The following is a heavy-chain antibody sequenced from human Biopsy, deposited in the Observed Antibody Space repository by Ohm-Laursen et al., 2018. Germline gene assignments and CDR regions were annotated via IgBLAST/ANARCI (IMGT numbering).Heavy chain of an antibody. CDR3: ARATYSSGHKIDS. CDR2: IYSGDST. CDR1: GFVVSGTQ. J-gene: IGHJ4*02. D-gene: IGHD6-25*01. Sequence: GSLRLSCAASGFVVSGTQMSWVRQAPRKGLEWVSVIYSGDSTHYADSVKGRFTISRDESKNTLYLQMNRLRAEDTAVYHCARATYSSGHKIDSWGQGTLVTVSS. V-gene: IGHV3-53*01.